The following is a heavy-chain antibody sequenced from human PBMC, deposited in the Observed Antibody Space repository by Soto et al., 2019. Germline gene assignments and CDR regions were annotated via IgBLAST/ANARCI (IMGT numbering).Heavy chain of an antibody. Sequence: GGSLRLSCAASGFTFSSSSMDWVRQAPGKGLEWVSSISDTSTYIYYADSVKGRFTISRDNAKNSLYLQMNSLSAEDTAVYYCARDSARGCTRALYDYWGQGTLVTVSS. CDR3: ARDSARGCTRALYDY. CDR2: ISDTSTYI. J-gene: IGHJ4*02. V-gene: IGHV3-21*01. CDR1: GFTFSSSS. D-gene: IGHD2-8*01.